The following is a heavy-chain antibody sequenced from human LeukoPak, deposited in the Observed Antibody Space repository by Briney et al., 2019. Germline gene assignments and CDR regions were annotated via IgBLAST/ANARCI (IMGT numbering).Heavy chain of an antibody. Sequence: SGTLSLTCAVSGGSISSSNWWSWVRKPPGKGLEWIGEIYHSGSTTYNPSLKSRVTISVDRSKNQFSLKLSTVTAADTAVYYGAQIGGDGYNAPFDYWGQGTLGTVSS. CDR3: AQIGGDGYNAPFDY. CDR2: IYHSGST. J-gene: IGHJ4*02. CDR1: GGSISSSNW. D-gene: IGHD5-24*01. V-gene: IGHV4-4*02.